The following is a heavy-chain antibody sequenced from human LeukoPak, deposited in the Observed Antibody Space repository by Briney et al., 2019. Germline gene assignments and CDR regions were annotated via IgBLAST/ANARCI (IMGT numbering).Heavy chain of an antibody. Sequence: GGSLRLSCAASGFTFSRYAMHWVRQAPGKGLECVALTSNDRSKKDYADSVKGRFTISRDNSKNTLYLQMNSLRVEDTAVYYCAKDEGGSIDYWGQGTLVTVSS. CDR1: GFTFSRYA. CDR2: TSNDRSKK. D-gene: IGHD3-10*01. V-gene: IGHV3-30*18. J-gene: IGHJ4*02. CDR3: AKDEGGSIDY.